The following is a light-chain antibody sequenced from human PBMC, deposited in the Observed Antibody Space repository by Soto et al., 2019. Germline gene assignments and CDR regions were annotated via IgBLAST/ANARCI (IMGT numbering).Light chain of an antibody. V-gene: IGKV3-20*01. CDR2: GAS. CDR3: QQDGTSPWT. J-gene: IGKJ1*01. CDR1: QSVSSSY. Sequence: EIVLTQSPGTLSLSPGEIATLSCRASQSVSSSYFAWYQQKPGQPPRLLIYGASSRATGIPDRFSGSGSGTDFTLPISRLEPEDFAVYYCQQDGTSPWTFGQGTKVEIK.